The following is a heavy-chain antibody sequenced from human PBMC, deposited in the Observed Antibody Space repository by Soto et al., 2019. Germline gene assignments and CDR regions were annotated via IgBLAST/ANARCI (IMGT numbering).Heavy chain of an antibody. CDR2: ISSGSSTI. J-gene: IGHJ4*02. CDR3: ARSLLSSGLDY. Sequence: GVLILCFTAAGFTFSSYSMNLVRQAPGKGLEWVAYISSGSSTIYYADSMKGRFTISRDNAKNALYLQMNSLRDEDTAVYYCARSLLSSGLDYWGQGTLVTVSS. V-gene: IGHV3-48*02. CDR1: GFTFSSYS.